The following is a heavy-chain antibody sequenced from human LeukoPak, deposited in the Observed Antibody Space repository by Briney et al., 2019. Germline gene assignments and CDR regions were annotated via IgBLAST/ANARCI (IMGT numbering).Heavy chain of an antibody. CDR2: ILHNGST. J-gene: IGHJ3*01. CDR3: ARDVFVDSDAFDV. CDR1: GGSFSDYC. V-gene: IGHV4-34*12. D-gene: IGHD3-10*02. Sequence: SETLSLTCAVYGGSFSDYCWSWIRQTPGRGLEWVGEILHNGSTDYNPSLKSRAIISIDVSRNQFSLKLRSVTAADTAIYYCARDVFVDSDAFDVWGHGTLVSVSS.